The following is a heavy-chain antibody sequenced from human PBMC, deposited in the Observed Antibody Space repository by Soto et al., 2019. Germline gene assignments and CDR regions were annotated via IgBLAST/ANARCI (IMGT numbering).Heavy chain of an antibody. CDR2: IYYSGST. CDR1: GGSISRYY. Sequence: PSETPSLTCTVSGGSISRYYWNWIRQPPGKGLEWIGYIYYSGSTNYNPSLKSRVTISVDTSKNQFSLKLSSVTAADTAVYYCARDPGSGSYYGWFDPWGQGTLVTVS. J-gene: IGHJ5*02. D-gene: IGHD3-10*01. CDR3: ARDPGSGSYYGWFDP. V-gene: IGHV4-59*01.